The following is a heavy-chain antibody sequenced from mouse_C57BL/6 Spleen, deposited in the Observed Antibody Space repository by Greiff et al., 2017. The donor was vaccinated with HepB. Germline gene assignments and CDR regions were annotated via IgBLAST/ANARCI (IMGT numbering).Heavy chain of an antibody. CDR2: IYPRSGNT. J-gene: IGHJ4*01. V-gene: IGHV1-81*01. Sequence: VQLQQPGAELARPGASVKLSCKASGYTFTSYGISWVKQRPGQGLEWIGEIYPRSGNTYYNEKFKGKATLTADKSSSTAYMELRSLTSEDSAVYFCARDYEYDDYAMDYWGQGTSVTVSS. CDR3: ARDYEYDDYAMDY. D-gene: IGHD2-4*01. CDR1: GYTFTSYG.